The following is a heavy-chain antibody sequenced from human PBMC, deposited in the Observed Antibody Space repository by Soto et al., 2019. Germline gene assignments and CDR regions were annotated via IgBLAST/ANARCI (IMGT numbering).Heavy chain of an antibody. D-gene: IGHD3-3*01. Sequence: SETLSLTCAVYGGSFSGYYWSWIRQPPGKGLEWIGEINHSGSTNYNPSLKSRVTISVDTSKNQSSLKLSSVTAADKAVYYCARVHTYYVFSQTVGGPRYYYYYYMDVWGKGTTVTVSS. J-gene: IGHJ6*03. V-gene: IGHV4-34*01. CDR2: INHSGST. CDR3: ARVHTYYVFSQTVGGPRYYYYYYMDV. CDR1: GGSFSGYY.